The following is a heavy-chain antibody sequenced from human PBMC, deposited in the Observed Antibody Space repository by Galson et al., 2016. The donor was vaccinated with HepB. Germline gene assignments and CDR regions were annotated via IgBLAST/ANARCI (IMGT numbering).Heavy chain of an antibody. D-gene: IGHD7-27*01. CDR3: GRYHDWGFDY. Sequence: SLRLSCAVSGFTLSTYSTNWVRQAPGKGLEWIAYIRSRSNDRAIFYAGSVKGRFTISGDTADSMYLQMNSVRDEDTAVCYCGRYHDWGFDYWGQGALVTGSS. CDR1: GFTLSTYS. J-gene: IGHJ4*02. V-gene: IGHV3-48*02. CDR2: IRSRSNDRAI.